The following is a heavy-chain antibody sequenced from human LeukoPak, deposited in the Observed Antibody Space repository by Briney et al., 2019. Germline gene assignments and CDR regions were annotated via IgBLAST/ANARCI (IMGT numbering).Heavy chain of an antibody. CDR2: INPSGGSK. CDR1: GYTFTSYY. Sequence: ASVKVSCKASGYTFTSYYMQWVGQAPGQGREWRGIINPSGGSKSYAQKVQGRVTMTRDTSTTPVYMELSSLRSEDTAVYYCARVGRRSGFFDYWGQGTLVTVSS. CDR3: ARVGRRSGFFDY. V-gene: IGHV1-46*01. J-gene: IGHJ4*02. D-gene: IGHD3-10*01.